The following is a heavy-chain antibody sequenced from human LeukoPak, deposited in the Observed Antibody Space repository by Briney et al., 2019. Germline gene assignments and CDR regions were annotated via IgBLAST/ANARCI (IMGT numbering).Heavy chain of an antibody. CDR1: GGSFSGYY. J-gene: IGHJ3*02. D-gene: IGHD6-19*01. CDR3: ASIAVAGDVTDAFDI. V-gene: IGHV4-34*01. Sequence: PSETLSLTRAVYGGSFSGYYWSWIRQPPGKGLEWIGEINHSGSTNYNPSLKSRVTISVDTSKNQFSLKLSSVTAADTAVYYCASIAVAGDVTDAFDIWGQGTMVTVSS. CDR2: INHSGST.